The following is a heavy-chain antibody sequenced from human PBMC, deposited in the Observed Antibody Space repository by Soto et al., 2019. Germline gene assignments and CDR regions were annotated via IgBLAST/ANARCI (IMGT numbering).Heavy chain of an antibody. CDR1: GFTFSSYA. Sequence: GGSLRLSCAASGFTFSSYAMKWVRQAPGKGLEWVSLIGESGTPTYYADSVKGRFTISKDNSGNTLLLEMYSLRAEDTAVYYCARYIPGVRYYGMDVWGQGTTVTVSS. V-gene: IGHV3-23*01. CDR3: ARYIPGVRYYGMDV. J-gene: IGHJ6*02. CDR2: IGESGTPT. D-gene: IGHD2-2*01.